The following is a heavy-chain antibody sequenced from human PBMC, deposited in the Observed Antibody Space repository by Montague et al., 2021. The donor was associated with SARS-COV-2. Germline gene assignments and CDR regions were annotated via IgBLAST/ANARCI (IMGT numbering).Heavy chain of an antibody. V-gene: IGHV4-39*01. CDR3: AGLRYYGGNSGFQGLVDY. D-gene: IGHD4-23*01. CDR2: IYYSGXS. CDR1: GGSISGSSYH. J-gene: IGHJ4*02. Sequence: SETLSLTCIVSGGSISGSSYHWVWIRQPPGKGREGIGTIYYSGXSXYTXXXKXRVTISVDTSKNQFSLKLSSVTAADTALYYCAGLRYYGGNSGFQGLVDYWGQGALVTVSS.